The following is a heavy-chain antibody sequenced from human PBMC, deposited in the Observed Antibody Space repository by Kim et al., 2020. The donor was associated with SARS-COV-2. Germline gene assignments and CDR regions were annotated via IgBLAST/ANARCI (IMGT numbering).Heavy chain of an antibody. D-gene: IGHD3-16*01. CDR3: ARGGLASAWGDY. Sequence: GGSLRLSCAASGFSFSTYSMNWVRQAPGKGLEWISYISSSGSAINYADSVKGRFTISRDNARNSLYLQVNSLRDEDTAVYYCARGGLASAWGDYWGQGT. CDR2: ISSSGSAI. CDR1: GFSFSTYS. V-gene: IGHV3-48*02. J-gene: IGHJ4*02.